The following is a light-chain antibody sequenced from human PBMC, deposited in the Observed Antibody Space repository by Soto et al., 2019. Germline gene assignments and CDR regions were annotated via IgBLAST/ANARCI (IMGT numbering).Light chain of an antibody. V-gene: IGLV2-14*01. CDR2: EVS. CDR1: SSDVGGYNY. J-gene: IGLJ2*01. CDR3: SSYTRFSTLV. Sequence: QSALTQPASVSGSPGQSITISCTGSSSDVGGYNYVSWYQQHPGKAPKLMIYEVSNRPSGVSNRFSGSKSGNTASLTISGLQAEDEADYYCSSYTRFSTLVFGGGTQLTVL.